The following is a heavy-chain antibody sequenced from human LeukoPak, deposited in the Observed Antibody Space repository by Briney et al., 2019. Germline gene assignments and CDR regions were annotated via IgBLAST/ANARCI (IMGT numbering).Heavy chain of an antibody. D-gene: IGHD3-10*01. V-gene: IGHV1-8*01. CDR3: AIASGGLLWFGKCGFDI. Sequence: ASVKVSCKASGYTFTSYDINWVRQATGQGLEWMGWMNPNSGNTDYAQKFQGRVTMTRNTSMSTAYMELSSLRSEDTAVYYCAIASGGLLWFGKCGFDIWGQGTLVTVSS. CDR1: GYTFTSYD. CDR2: MNPNSGNT. J-gene: IGHJ5*01.